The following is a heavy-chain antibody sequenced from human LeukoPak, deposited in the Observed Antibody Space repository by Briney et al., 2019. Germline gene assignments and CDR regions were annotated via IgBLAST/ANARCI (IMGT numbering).Heavy chain of an antibody. CDR1: GGSISSYY. V-gene: IGHV4-34*01. CDR2: INHSGST. D-gene: IGHD6-6*01. Sequence: SETLSLTCTVSGGSISSYYWSWIRQPPGKGLEWIGEINHSGSTNYNPSLKSRVTISVDTSKNQFSLKLSSVTAADTAVYYCARRGLSSAPRGPFDYWGQGTLVTVSS. CDR3: ARRGLSSAPRGPFDY. J-gene: IGHJ4*02.